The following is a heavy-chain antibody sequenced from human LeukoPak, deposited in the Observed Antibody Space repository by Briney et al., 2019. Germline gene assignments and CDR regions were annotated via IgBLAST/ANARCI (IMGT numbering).Heavy chain of an antibody. CDR3: AKSKVVAATMGRFDY. CDR1: GFTFSSYA. J-gene: IGHJ4*02. CDR2: ISGSDGST. V-gene: IGHV3-23*01. D-gene: IGHD2-15*01. Sequence: PGGSLRLSSAASGFTFSSYAMNWVRQAPGKGLEWASTISGSDGSTYYADSVKGRFTISRDNSKNTLYLQMNSLRAEDTAVYYCAKSKVVAATMGRFDYWGQGTLVTVSS.